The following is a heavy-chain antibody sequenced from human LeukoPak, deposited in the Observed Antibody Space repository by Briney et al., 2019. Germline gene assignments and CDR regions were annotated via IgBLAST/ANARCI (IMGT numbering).Heavy chain of an antibody. CDR3: AKGSAAGTRGWFDP. CDR2: ISWNSNSI. D-gene: IGHD6-13*01. Sequence: AGGSLRLSRAASGFTFDDYAMHWVRQAPGKGLEWVSGISWNSNSIDYADSVKGRFTISRDNAKNSLYLQMNSLRAEDTALYYCAKGSAAGTRGWFDPWGQGTLVTVSS. V-gene: IGHV3-9*01. J-gene: IGHJ5*02. CDR1: GFTFDDYA.